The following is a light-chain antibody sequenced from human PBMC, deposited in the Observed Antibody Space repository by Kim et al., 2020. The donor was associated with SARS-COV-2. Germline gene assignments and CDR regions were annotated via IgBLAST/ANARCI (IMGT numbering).Light chain of an antibody. V-gene: IGKV3-20*01. Sequence: EIVLTQSPGTLSWSPGERATLSCRASQSVTRNYLAWYLQKPGQAPRLLIYGASSRATGIPDRFSGSGSGTDFTLTISRLEPEDFAVYYCQQYGSLITFGQGTRLEIK. CDR2: GAS. J-gene: IGKJ5*01. CDR1: QSVTRNY. CDR3: QQYGSLIT.